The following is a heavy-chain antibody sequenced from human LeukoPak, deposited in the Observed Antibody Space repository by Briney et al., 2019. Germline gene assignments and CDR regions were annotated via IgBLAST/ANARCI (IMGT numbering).Heavy chain of an antibody. Sequence: GGSLRLSCAASGFTFSSYAMHWVRQAPGKGLEWVAVISYDGSNKYYADSVKGRFTISRDNSKNTLYLQMNSLRAEDTAVYYCARDTDNWNYDVWGQGTLVTVSS. CDR3: ARDTDNWNYDV. CDR1: GFTFSSYA. D-gene: IGHD1-7*01. J-gene: IGHJ4*02. CDR2: ISYDGSNK. V-gene: IGHV3-30*04.